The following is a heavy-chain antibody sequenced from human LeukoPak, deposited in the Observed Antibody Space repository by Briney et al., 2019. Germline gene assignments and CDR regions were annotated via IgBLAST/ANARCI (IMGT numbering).Heavy chain of an antibody. Sequence: GGSLRLSCAVSGFTFSDNHVSWVRQAPGKGREGVSVIYNSGDTYYSDSVKGRFTISRHNSKNTVYLQMTSLRAEDTAVYYCAGWGGNSNWGPGTLVTVSS. J-gene: IGHJ4*02. CDR2: IYNSGDT. CDR1: GFTFSDNH. V-gene: IGHV3-53*04. D-gene: IGHD4-23*01. CDR3: AGWGGNSN.